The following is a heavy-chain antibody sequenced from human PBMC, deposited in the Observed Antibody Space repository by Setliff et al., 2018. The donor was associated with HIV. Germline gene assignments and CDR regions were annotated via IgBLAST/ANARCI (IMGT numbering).Heavy chain of an antibody. J-gene: IGHJ5*02. D-gene: IGHD3-10*01. Sequence: PSETLSLTCTVSGGSISSTSYYWGWIRQPPGTGLEWIGRIDSSGTTDYKPSLKGRVAISVDTSRNQFSLRVTSVTAADTAVYFCARDRHSSGLGSYGPWGPGILVTVSS. CDR1: GGSISSTSYY. CDR2: IDSSGTT. V-gene: IGHV4-39*07. CDR3: ARDRHSSGLGSYGP.